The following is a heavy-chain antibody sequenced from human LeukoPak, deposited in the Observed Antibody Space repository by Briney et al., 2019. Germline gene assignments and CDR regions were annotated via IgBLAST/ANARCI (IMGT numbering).Heavy chain of an antibody. J-gene: IGHJ4*02. V-gene: IGHV3-30*02. CDR3: ARHAVPGYSSGWYTA. Sequence: GGSLRLSCAASGFTFTNYGMHWVRQAPGKGLEWVAFIRFDGSNKYYADSVKGRFTISRDNAKNSLYLQMNSLRDEDTAVYYCARHAVPGYSSGWYTAWGQGTLVTVSS. CDR2: IRFDGSNK. D-gene: IGHD6-19*01. CDR1: GFTFTNYG.